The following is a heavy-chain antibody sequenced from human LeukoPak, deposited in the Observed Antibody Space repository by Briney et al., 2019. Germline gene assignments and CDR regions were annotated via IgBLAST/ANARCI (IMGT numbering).Heavy chain of an antibody. J-gene: IGHJ5*01. CDR1: GDSINNYY. CDR2: IYTTENT. Sequence: SETLSLTCSVSGDSINNYYWSWIRQPPGKGLEWIGRIYTTENTNYNPSLKSRVTISIDKSKNQFSLKLRSMTAADTALYYCAKTYGSAMGFDSWGQGTLVTVSS. CDR3: AKTYGSAMGFDS. D-gene: IGHD3-10*01. V-gene: IGHV4-4*07.